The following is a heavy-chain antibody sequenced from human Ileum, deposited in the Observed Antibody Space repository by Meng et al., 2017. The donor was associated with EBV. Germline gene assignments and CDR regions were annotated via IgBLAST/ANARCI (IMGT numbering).Heavy chain of an antibody. CDR3: ARGREYTGQLDL. V-gene: IGHV4-34*02. D-gene: IGHD5-18*01. J-gene: IGHJ5*02. CDR2: IFHSGHT. Sequence: QVKLELRGAGLLKPSETLSLTCDVSGGSFNAYYWTWIRQSPGGGLEWIGEIFHSGHTNYNPSLESRVSMSVATSKKQFSLLLSSVTAADSGLYFCARGREYTGQLDLWGLGTLVTVSS. CDR1: GGSFNAYY.